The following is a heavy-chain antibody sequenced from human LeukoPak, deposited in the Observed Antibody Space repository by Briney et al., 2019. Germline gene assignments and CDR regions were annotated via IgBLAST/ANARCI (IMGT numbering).Heavy chain of an antibody. J-gene: IGHJ4*02. D-gene: IGHD3-10*01. CDR2: INGGDYST. V-gene: IGHV3-23*01. CDR3: ATANPTPRGINFDS. Sequence: GGSLRLSCAASGFTFRPSAMSWVRQAPAKGLQCVSSINGGDYSTYYADSVKGRFTISRDSSKNILYLQMNSLRTDDTAMYYCATANPTPRGINFDSWGQGTLVTVSS. CDR1: GFTFRPSA.